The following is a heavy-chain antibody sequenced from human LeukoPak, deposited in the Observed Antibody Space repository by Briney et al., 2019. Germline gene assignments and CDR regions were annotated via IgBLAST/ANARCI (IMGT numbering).Heavy chain of an antibody. J-gene: IGHJ6*02. Sequence: GASVKVSCKASGYTFTSYDINWVRQATGQGLEWMGWMNPNSGNTGYAQRFQGRVTMTRNTSISTAYMELSSLRSEDTAVYYCASFRGSVAYYYYGMDVWGQGTTVTVSS. CDR2: MNPNSGNT. CDR1: GYTFTSYD. CDR3: ASFRGSVAYYYYGMDV. D-gene: IGHD2-15*01. V-gene: IGHV1-8*01.